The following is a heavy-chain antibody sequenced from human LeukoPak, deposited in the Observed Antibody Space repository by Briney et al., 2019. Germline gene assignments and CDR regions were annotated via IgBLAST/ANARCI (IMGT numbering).Heavy chain of an antibody. D-gene: IGHD3-22*01. CDR2: IRSKAYGGTT. CDR1: GFTFGDYV. CDR3: TTDIYDSTDY. V-gene: IGHV3-49*04. Sequence: PGGSLRLSCTASGFTFGDYVMSWVRQAPGKGLEWVGFIRSKAYGGTTKNAASVKGRFTISRDDSRSIAYLQMNSLKTEDTAVYYCTTDIYDSTDYWGQGTLVTVSS. J-gene: IGHJ4*02.